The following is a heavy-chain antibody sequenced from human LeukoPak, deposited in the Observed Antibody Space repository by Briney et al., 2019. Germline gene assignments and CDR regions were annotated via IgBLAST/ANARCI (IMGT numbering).Heavy chain of an antibody. V-gene: IGHV5-51*01. CDR1: GYSFTSYW. D-gene: IGHD3-22*01. J-gene: IGHJ4*02. CDR3: ARGYYDSSGYYSVTLDY. CDR2: IYPGDSDT. Sequence: GESLKISCKGSGYSFTSYWIGWVRQMPGKGLEWMGIIYPGDSDTRYSPSFQGQVTISADKFISTAYLQWSSLKASDTAMYYYARGYYDSSGYYSVTLDYWGQGTLVTVSS.